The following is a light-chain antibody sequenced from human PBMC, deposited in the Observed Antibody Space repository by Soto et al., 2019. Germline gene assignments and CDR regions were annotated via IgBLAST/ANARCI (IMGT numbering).Light chain of an antibody. CDR1: QSVGSD. J-gene: IGKJ5*01. Sequence: EIVLTQSPGTLSLSPGERATLSCRASQSVGSDLAWYQQKPGQAPRLVIYDIFTRATGVPTRISGSGSGTDFTLTISRLEPDDFAVYYCQQHGTSPITFGQGTRLEI. CDR2: DIF. CDR3: QQHGTSPIT. V-gene: IGKV3-20*01.